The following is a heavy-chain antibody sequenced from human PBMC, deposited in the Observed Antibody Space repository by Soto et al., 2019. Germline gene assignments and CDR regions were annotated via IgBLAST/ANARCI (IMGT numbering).Heavy chain of an antibody. CDR2: INSDGSGT. D-gene: IGHD5-18*01. CDR3: ARGPHAYSYGES. CDR1: GFTSSYF. Sequence: EVQLVESGGGLVQPGGSLRLSCAASGFTSSYFHWVRQPPGKGLVWVSRINSDGSGTSYADSVKGRFTISRDNANNTLYLQMDSLRAEDTAVYCCARGPHAYSYGESWGQGTLVTVSS. V-gene: IGHV3-74*01. J-gene: IGHJ5*02.